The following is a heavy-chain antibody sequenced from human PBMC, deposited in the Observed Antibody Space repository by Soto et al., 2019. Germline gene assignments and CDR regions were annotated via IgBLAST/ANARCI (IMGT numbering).Heavy chain of an antibody. CDR3: ARGSYCSSTSCSHNFDY. V-gene: IGHV4-34*01. CDR1: GGSFSGYY. J-gene: IGHJ4*02. CDR2: INHSGST. D-gene: IGHD2-2*01. Sequence: SETLSLTCAVYGGSFSGYYWSWIRQPPGKGLEWIGEINHSGSTNYNPSLKSRVTISVDTSKNQFSLKLSSVTAADTAVYYCARGSYCSSTSCSHNFDYWGQGTLVTVSS.